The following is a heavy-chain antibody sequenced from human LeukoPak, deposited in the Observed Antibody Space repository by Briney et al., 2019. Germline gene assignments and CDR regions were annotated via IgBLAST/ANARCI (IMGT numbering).Heavy chain of an antibody. CDR1: GYTFTGYY. CDR2: INPSGGST. J-gene: IGHJ4*02. Sequence: ASVKVSCKASGYTFTGYYMHWVRQAPGQGLEWMGIINPSGGSTSYAQKFQGRVTMTRDMSTSTVYMELSSLRSEDTAVYYCARDLWHDPYCSGGSCPGEDDYWGQGTLVTVSS. V-gene: IGHV1-46*01. CDR3: ARDLWHDPYCSGGSCPGEDDY. D-gene: IGHD2-15*01.